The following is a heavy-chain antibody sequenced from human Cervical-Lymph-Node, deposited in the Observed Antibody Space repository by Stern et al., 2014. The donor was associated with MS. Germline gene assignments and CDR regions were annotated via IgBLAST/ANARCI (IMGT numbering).Heavy chain of an antibody. V-gene: IGHV3-48*02. D-gene: IGHD6-13*01. CDR3: ARDATAARQNGWFDP. Sequence: EAQLVESGGGLVQPGGSLRLSCAASGFTFSAYTMNWVRQVPGKGLDWVSSISSSGTTIYYADSVKGRFTISRDNAKNSLYLQMNSLRDEDTAVYYCARDATAARQNGWFDPWGQGTLVTVSS. CDR1: GFTFSAYT. J-gene: IGHJ5*02. CDR2: ISSSGTTI.